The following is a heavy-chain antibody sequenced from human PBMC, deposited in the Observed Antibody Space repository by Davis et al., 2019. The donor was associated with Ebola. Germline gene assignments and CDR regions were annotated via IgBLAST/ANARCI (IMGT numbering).Heavy chain of an antibody. CDR1: GFTFSSYS. V-gene: IGHV3-48*02. CDR2: ISSSSSTI. Sequence: PGESLKISCAASGFTFSSYSMNWVRQAPGKGLEWVSYISSSSSTIYYADSVKGRFTTSRDNAKNSLYLQMNSLRDEDTAVYYCARHQYCSGIGGSCYLLDYWGQGTLVTVSS. CDR3: ARHQYCSGIGGSCYLLDY. J-gene: IGHJ4*02. D-gene: IGHD2-15*01.